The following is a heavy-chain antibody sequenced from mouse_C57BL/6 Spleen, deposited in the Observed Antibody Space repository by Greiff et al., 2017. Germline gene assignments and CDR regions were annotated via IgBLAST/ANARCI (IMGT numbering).Heavy chain of an antibody. CDR3: ARSSGAKDFWFAY. CDR2: IYPGSGST. CDR1: GYTFTSYW. V-gene: IGHV1-55*01. J-gene: IGHJ3*01. Sequence: QVQLQQPGAELVKPGASVKMSCKASGYTFTSYWITWVKQRPGQGLEWIGDIYPGSGSTNYNEKFKSKATLTVDTSSSTAYMQLSSLTSEDSAVYYCARSSGAKDFWFAYWGQGTLVTVSA. D-gene: IGHD3-1*01.